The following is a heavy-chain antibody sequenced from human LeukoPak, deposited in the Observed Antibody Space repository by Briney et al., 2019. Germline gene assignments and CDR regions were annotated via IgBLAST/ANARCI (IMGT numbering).Heavy chain of an antibody. V-gene: IGHV7-4-1*02. Sequence: ASVKVSCKASGYTFTSYAMNWVRQAPGQGLEWMGWINTNTGNPTYAQGFTGRFVFSLDTSVSTAYVQISSLKAEDTAVYYCARDRFSNRYYDSSNDAFDIWGQGTMVTVSS. CDR2: INTNTGNP. D-gene: IGHD3-22*01. CDR1: GYTFTSYA. CDR3: ARDRFSNRYYDSSNDAFDI. J-gene: IGHJ3*02.